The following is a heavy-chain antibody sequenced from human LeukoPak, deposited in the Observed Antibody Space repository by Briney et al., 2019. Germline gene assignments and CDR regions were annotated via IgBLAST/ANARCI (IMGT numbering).Heavy chain of an antibody. CDR3: AKEGAYDGSGYYWGFDY. CDR1: GFTFSTYG. V-gene: IGHV3-30*02. J-gene: IGHJ4*02. Sequence: AGSLRLSCAASGFTFSTYGIHWVRQAPGKGLEWVASIRFDGRNTFYADFVKGRFTISRDNSKNTLFLQLNSLTPEDTAVYYCAKEGAYDGSGYYWGFDYWGQGTLVIVSS. D-gene: IGHD3-22*01. CDR2: IRFDGRNT.